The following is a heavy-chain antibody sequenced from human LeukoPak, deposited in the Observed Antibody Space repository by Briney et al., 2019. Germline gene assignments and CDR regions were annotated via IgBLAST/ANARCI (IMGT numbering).Heavy chain of an antibody. CDR3: ARVSVSPSSSCS. V-gene: IGHV3-21*01. J-gene: IGHJ5*02. Sequence: MTGGSLRLSCAASGFTFSSYSMNWVRQAPGKGLEWVSSISSSSSYIYYADSVKGRFTISRDNAKNSLYLQMNSLRAEDTAVYYCARVSVSPSSSCSWGQGTLVTVSS. D-gene: IGHD6-6*01. CDR2: ISSSSSYI. CDR1: GFTFSSYS.